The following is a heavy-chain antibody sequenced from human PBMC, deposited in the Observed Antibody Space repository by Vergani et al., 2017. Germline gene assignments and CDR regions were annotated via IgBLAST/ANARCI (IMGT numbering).Heavy chain of an antibody. CDR3: ARVNTETNGHLYYYYYMDV. CDR1: GESFTSYH. J-gene: IGHJ6*03. CDR2: IDHTGRP. Sequence: QVQLQQWGGGLLKPSETLSLTCVVNGESFTSYHWTWIRQSPGEGLEWVGDIDHTGRPDYNPSLKSRLTMSVDKSRNQFSLTLNSVTANYTAIYFCARVNTETNGHLYYYYYMDVWGQGTAVTVS. V-gene: IGHV4-34*01. D-gene: IGHD4-11*01.